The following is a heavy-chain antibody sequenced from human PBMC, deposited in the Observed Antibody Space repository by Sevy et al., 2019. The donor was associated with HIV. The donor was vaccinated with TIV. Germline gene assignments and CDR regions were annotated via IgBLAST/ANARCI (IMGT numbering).Heavy chain of an antibody. CDR2: FDPEDDET. V-gene: IGHV1-24*01. J-gene: IGHJ4*02. D-gene: IGHD3-22*01. Sequence: ASVKVSCKVSGYTLGQLSMHWVRLAPGKGLEWMGSFDPEDDETIYAQKFQDRVTMTEDTSTNTAYMELSSLRSEDTAVYYCATTKDYYESSGDPFDYWGQGTLVTVSS. CDR1: GYTLGQLS. CDR3: ATTKDYYESSGDPFDY.